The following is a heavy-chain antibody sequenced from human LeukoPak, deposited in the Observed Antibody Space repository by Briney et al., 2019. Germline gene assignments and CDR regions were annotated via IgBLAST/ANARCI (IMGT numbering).Heavy chain of an antibody. CDR3: AKDYSDSRVADVFLEY. CDR2: ITSGFTP. CDR1: GLTFSEYA. J-gene: IGHJ4*02. Sequence: GGSLRLSCAASGLTFSEYAMSWFRQAPGKGLEYVAGITSGFTPLYADFVKGRFTVSRDNSKSTFHLQMNSLRAEDTAVYFCAKDYSDSRVADVFLEYWGQGTLVTVSS. D-gene: IGHD2-21*01. V-gene: IGHV3-23*01.